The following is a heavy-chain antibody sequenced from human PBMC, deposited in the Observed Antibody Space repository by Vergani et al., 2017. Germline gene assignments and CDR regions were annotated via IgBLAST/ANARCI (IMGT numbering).Heavy chain of an antibody. CDR3: ARGPDSGSFVGSSSGTPLNY. CDR1: GGSFSGYY. CDR2: ISHSGST. D-gene: IGHD2-15*01. J-gene: IGHJ4*02. V-gene: IGHV4-34*01. Sequence: QVQLQQWGAGLLKPSETLSLTCAVYGGSFSGYYWSWIRQPPGKGLEWIGEISHSGSTNYNPTLKSGVTISVDPSKNQFSLKLSSVTAADPAVYYCARGPDSGSFVGSSSGTPLNYWGQGTLVTVSS.